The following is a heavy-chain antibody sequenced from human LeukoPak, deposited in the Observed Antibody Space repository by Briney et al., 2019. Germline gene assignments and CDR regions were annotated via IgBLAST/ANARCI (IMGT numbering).Heavy chain of an antibody. CDR2: IIPIFGTA. CDR1: GGTFSSYA. Sequence: ASVKVSCKASGGTFSSYAISWVRQAPGQGLEWMGGIIPIFGTANYAQKFQGRVTITTDESTSTAYMELSSLRSEDTAVYYCARGYCSSTSCYTGMVFTSTTLDYYYMDVWGKGTTVTVSS. CDR3: ARGYCSSTSCYTGMVFTSTTLDYYYMDV. J-gene: IGHJ6*03. D-gene: IGHD2-2*02. V-gene: IGHV1-69*05.